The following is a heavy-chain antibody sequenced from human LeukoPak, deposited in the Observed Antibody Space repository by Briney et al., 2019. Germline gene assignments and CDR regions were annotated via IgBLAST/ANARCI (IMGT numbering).Heavy chain of an antibody. CDR3: ARGDHFGSGLGD. Sequence: PSETLSLTCTVSGGSISSYYWGCIRQPPGKGLEWIGYIYYTGSTNCNPSLRSRVTISVDSSKNQFSLKVNSVTAADTAVYYCARGDHFGSGLGDWGQGTLVTVSS. V-gene: IGHV4-59*01. D-gene: IGHD3-10*01. CDR2: IYYTGST. J-gene: IGHJ4*02. CDR1: GGSISSYY.